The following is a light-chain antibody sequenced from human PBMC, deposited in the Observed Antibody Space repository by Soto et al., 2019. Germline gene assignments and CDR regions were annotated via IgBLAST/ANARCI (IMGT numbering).Light chain of an antibody. J-gene: IGLJ3*02. Sequence: QSVLTQPASVSGSPGQSITISCTGTSSDVGGYNYVSWYQQHPGKAPKLMIYEVSNRPSGVSNRFSGSKSGNTASLTISGLQAEDEADYYCCSYAGSSTPWVFGGGTKVTVL. CDR2: EVS. CDR3: CSYAGSSTPWV. V-gene: IGLV2-14*01. CDR1: SSDVGGYNY.